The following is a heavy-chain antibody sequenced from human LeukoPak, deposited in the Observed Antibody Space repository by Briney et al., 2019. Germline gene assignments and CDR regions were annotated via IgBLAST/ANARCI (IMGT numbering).Heavy chain of an antibody. CDR1: GFSLSARGVG. Sequence: SGPTLVNLPQTLTLPCTFSGFSLSARGVGVGWIRQPPGKALEWLALIYWDDDKRYSPSLKSRLTITKDTSKNQVVLTMTNMDPVDTATYYCAHSRPWSGYESPYFDFWGQGTLVTVSS. CDR2: IYWDDDK. CDR3: AHSRPWSGYESPYFDF. J-gene: IGHJ4*02. D-gene: IGHD5-12*01. V-gene: IGHV2-5*02.